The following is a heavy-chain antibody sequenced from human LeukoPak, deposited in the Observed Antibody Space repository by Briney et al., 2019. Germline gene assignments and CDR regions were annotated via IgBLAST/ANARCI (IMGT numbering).Heavy chain of an antibody. CDR1: GGSLSGYY. CDR2: MSYIGST. CDR3: ASWSTSSYYVTRVDH. D-gene: IGHD3-22*01. J-gene: IGHJ4*02. Sequence: SETLSLTCALSGGSLSGYYWSWIRQFPGKGLEWIAYMSYIGSTNYNPSLRSRVTISIATSKNQLSLTLTSVTAADTAVYYCASWSTSSYYVTRVDHWGQGTLVTVSS. V-gene: IGHV4-59*12.